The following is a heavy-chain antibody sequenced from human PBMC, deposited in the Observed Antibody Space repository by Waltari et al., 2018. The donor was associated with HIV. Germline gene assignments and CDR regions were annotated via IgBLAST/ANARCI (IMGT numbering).Heavy chain of an antibody. CDR2: IWYDGSNK. D-gene: IGHD6-13*01. CDR1: GFTFGNYG. Sequence: QVHLVESGGGVVQPGRSLRLSCEASGFTFGNYGMHWVRQAPAPFLWWVAVIWYDGSNKYYRDSVKGRFTISRDNSKNTLYLQMNSLRAEDTAVYYCVRNRIVQQILGGMDVWGQGTTVTVSS. V-gene: IGHV3-33*04. J-gene: IGHJ6*02. CDR3: VRNRIVQQILGGMDV.